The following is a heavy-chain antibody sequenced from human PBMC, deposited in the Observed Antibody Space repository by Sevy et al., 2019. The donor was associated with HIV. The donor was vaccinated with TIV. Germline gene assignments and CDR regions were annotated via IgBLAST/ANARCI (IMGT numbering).Heavy chain of an antibody. Sequence: GGSLRLSCVASGFSFTNYWMTWVRQAPGKGLEWVANIKRDASEKYYVGSVKGRFTISRDNAKESLYLQMKSLRAEDTVVFYLTKVGLYYYDSSGYIQVAGDAFDIWGQGTMVTVSS. CDR3: TKVGLYYYDSSGYIQVAGDAFDI. CDR2: IKRDASEK. D-gene: IGHD3-22*01. J-gene: IGHJ3*02. CDR1: GFSFTNYW. V-gene: IGHV3-7*03.